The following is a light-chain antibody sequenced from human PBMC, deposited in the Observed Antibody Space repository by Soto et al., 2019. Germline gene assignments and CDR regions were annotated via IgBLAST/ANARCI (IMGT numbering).Light chain of an antibody. V-gene: IGKV2-24*01. CDR2: KIS. Sequence: DIVMTQTPLSSPVTLGQPASISCRSSQSLVHSDGNTYLSWLQQRPGQPPRLLIYKISNRFSGVPXXXXXXXXXXXXXXXIXXXEAEDVGVYYCMQATQFPLTFGGGTKVEIK. CDR1: QSLVHSDGNTY. J-gene: IGKJ4*01. CDR3: MQATQFPLT.